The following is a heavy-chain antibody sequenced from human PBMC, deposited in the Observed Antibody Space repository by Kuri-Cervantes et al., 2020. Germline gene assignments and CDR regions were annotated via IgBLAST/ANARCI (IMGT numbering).Heavy chain of an antibody. CDR1: GDSVSSNSAA. CDR2: TYYRSKWYN. CDR3: ARAPGDAFDI. D-gene: IGHD1-14*01. Sequence: SQTLSLTCAISGDSVSSNSAAWNWIRQSPSRGLEWLGRTYYRSKWYNDYAVSVKSRITINPDTSKNQFSLKLSSVTAADTAVYYCARAPGDAFDIWGQGTMVTVSS. J-gene: IGHJ3*02. V-gene: IGHV6-1*01.